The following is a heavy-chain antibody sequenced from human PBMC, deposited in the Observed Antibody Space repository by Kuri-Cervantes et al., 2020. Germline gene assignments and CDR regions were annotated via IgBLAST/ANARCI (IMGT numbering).Heavy chain of an antibody. CDR1: GGSISSSSYY. V-gene: IGHV4-39*07. CDR3: ARFVIRGKTFDY. Sequence: SETLSLTCTVSGGSISSSSYYWGWIRQPPGKGLEWIGEIYHSGSTNYNPSLKSRVTISVDTSKNQFSLKLSSVTAADTAVYYCARFVIRGKTFDYWGQGTLVTVSS. CDR2: IYHSGST. D-gene: IGHD3-10*01. J-gene: IGHJ4*02.